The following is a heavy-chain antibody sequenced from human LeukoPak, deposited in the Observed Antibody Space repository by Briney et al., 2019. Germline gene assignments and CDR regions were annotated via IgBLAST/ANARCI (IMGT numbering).Heavy chain of an antibody. V-gene: IGHV3-48*03. CDR3: ARTDSSGYYGH. Sequence: GGSLRLSCAASGFTFSSYEMNWVRQAPGKGLEWVSSISSSGSTIYYADSVKARFTISRDNSKNTLCLQMNSLRAEDTAVYYCARTDSSGYYGHWGQGTLVTVSS. CDR2: ISSSGSTI. CDR1: GFTFSSYE. D-gene: IGHD3-22*01. J-gene: IGHJ4*02.